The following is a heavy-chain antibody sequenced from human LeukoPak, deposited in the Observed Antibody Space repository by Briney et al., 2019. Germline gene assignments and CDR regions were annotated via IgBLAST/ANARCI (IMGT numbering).Heavy chain of an antibody. CDR2: IIPILGIA. CDR3: ARDPRDNWFDP. V-gene: IGHV1-69*04. Sequence: GASVKVSCKASGGTFSSYAISWVRQAPGQGLEWMGRIIPILGIANYAQKFQGRVTITADKSTSTAYMELSSLRSEDTAVYYCARDPRDNWFDPWGQGTLVTVSS. CDR1: GGTFSSYA. J-gene: IGHJ5*02.